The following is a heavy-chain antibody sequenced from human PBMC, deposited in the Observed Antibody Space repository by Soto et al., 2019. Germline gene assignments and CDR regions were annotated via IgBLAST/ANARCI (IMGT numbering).Heavy chain of an antibody. J-gene: IGHJ4*02. CDR2: ISYDGSNK. CDR1: GFTFSSYV. CDR3: AKDPKLLWFGELYFDY. D-gene: IGHD3-10*01. Sequence: QVQLVESGGGVVQPGRSLRLSCAASGFTFSSYVMHWVRQAPGKGLEWVAVISYDGSNKYYADSVKGRFTISRDNSKNTLYLQMNSLRAEDTAVYYCAKDPKLLWFGELYFDYWGQGTLVTVSS. V-gene: IGHV3-30*18.